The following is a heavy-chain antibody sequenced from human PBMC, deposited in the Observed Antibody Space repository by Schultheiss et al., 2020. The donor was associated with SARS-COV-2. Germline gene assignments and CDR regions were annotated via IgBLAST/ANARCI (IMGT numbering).Heavy chain of an antibody. D-gene: IGHD6-13*01. Sequence: GGSLRLSCAASGFTFDYYAMHWVRQAPGKGLEWVSGISWNSGSIGYADSVKGRFTISRDNAKNSLYLQMNSLRAEDTALYYCAKDSIAAAGYNYYYYGMDVWGQGTTVTVSS. CDR2: ISWNSGSI. J-gene: IGHJ6*02. CDR1: GFTFDYYA. V-gene: IGHV3-9*01. CDR3: AKDSIAAAGYNYYYYGMDV.